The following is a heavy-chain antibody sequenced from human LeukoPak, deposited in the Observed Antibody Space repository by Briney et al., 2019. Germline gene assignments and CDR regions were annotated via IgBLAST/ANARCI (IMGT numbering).Heavy chain of an antibody. CDR3: ARTIAQYSNSWLYFYYGLDV. Sequence: PGGSLRLSCTASGFTFGSYAMSWVRQAPGKGLEWVSSISGGSEDTYYADSVKGRFTISRDNSKSTLNLQLNSLTAEDTAVYYCARTIAQYSNSWLYFYYGLDVWGQGTTVTVSS. V-gene: IGHV3-23*01. D-gene: IGHD6-13*01. J-gene: IGHJ6*02. CDR1: GFTFGSYA. CDR2: ISGGSEDT.